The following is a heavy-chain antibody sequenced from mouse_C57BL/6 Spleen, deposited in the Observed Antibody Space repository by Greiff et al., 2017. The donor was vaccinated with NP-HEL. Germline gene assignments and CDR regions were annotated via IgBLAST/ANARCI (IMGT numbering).Heavy chain of an antibody. CDR3: ARRGITTVVATDWYFDV. D-gene: IGHD1-1*01. J-gene: IGHJ1*03. V-gene: IGHV5-17*01. CDR1: GFTFSDYG. CDR2: ISSGSSTI. Sequence: EVHLVESGGGLVKPGGSLKLSCAASGFTFSDYGMHWVRQAPEKGLEWVAYISSGSSTIYYADTVKGRFPISRDNAKNTLFLQMTSLRSEDTAMYYCARRGITTVVATDWYFDVWGTGTTVTVSS.